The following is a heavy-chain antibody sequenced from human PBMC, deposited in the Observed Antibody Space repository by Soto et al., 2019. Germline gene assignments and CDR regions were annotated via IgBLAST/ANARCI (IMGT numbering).Heavy chain of an antibody. J-gene: IGHJ4*02. V-gene: IGHV4-30-4*01. D-gene: IGHD1-26*01. CDR1: GGSISSGDYY. CDR2: IYYSGST. Sequence: QVQLQESGPGLVKPSQTLSLTCTVSGGSISSGDYYWSWIRQPPGKGLEWIGYIYYSGSTYYNPSLKSRVTSSVDTSKNQCSLKLISVAAADTAVYYFARLSYLLGSYYFDYWGQGTLVTVSS. CDR3: ARLSYLLGSYYFDY.